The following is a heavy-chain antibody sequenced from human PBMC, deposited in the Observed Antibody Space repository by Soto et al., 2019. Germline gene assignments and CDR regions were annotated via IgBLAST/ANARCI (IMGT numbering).Heavy chain of an antibody. CDR1: GGSISSNSYY. Sequence: QLQLQESGPGLVKPSETLSLTCSVSGGSISSNSYYWGWIRQPAGKGLEWIGSIYYSGNTYYNPSLKSRVTVSVETSKNQFSLKLTSVTAADTAVYYCARLIKKGSGWKGPDSWGQGTLVTVSS. CDR2: IYYSGNT. V-gene: IGHV4-39*01. J-gene: IGHJ4*02. D-gene: IGHD3-22*01. CDR3: ARLIKKGSGWKGPDS.